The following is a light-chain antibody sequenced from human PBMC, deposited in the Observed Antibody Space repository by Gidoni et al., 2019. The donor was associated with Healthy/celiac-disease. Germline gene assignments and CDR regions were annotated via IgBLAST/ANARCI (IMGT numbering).Light chain of an antibody. CDR1: QDISNY. CDR3: QQYDNLPPYT. J-gene: IGKJ2*01. Sequence: DIPMTQSPSSLSASVGDRVTLTCQASQDISNYLNWYQQKPGKAPTLLIYDASNLETGVPSRFRGSGSGTDFTFPISSLQPEDIATYYCQQYDNLPPYTFGQGTKLEIK. V-gene: IGKV1-33*01. CDR2: DAS.